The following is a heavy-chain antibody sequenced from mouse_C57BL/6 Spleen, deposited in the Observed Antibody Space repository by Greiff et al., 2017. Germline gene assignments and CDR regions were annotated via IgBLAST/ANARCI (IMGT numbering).Heavy chain of an antibody. J-gene: IGHJ3*01. Sequence: EVKLMESGEGLVKPGGSLKLSCAASGFTFSSYAMSWVRQTPEKRLEWVAYISSGGDYIYYADTVKGRFTISRDNARNTLYLQMSRLKSEDTAMYYCTREGYYGSSFAYWGQGTLVTVSA. CDR2: ISSGGDYI. CDR1: GFTFSSYA. V-gene: IGHV5-9-1*02. CDR3: TREGYYGSSFAY. D-gene: IGHD1-1*01.